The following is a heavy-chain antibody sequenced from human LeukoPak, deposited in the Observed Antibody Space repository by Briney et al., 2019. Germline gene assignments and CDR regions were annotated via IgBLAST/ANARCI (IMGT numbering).Heavy chain of an antibody. J-gene: IGHJ4*02. V-gene: IGHV3-21*01. D-gene: IGHD2-2*01. CDR2: ISSSSSYI. CDR3: AQCFGTSCFDFDY. CDR1: GLTFSIYN. Sequence: GGSLRLSCAASGLTFSIYNMHWVRQAPGKGPEWVSSISSSSSYIYYADSVKGRFTISRDNDKNSLYLQMNSLRAEDTAVYYCAQCFGTSCFDFDYWGQGTLVTVSS.